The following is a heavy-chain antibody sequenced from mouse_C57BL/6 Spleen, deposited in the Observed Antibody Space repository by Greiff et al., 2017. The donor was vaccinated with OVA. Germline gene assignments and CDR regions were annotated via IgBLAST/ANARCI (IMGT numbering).Heavy chain of an antibody. CDR3: TRDDYHLGPFAY. CDR2: IDPEDGDT. CDR1: GFNIKDYY. V-gene: IGHV14-1*01. Sequence: VQLQQSGAELVRPGASVKLSCTASGFNIKDYYMHWVKQRPEQGLEWIGRIDPEDGDTEYAPKFQGKATMTADTSSNTAYLQLSSLTSEDTAVYYSTRDDYHLGPFAYWGQGTLVTVSA. D-gene: IGHD2-4*01. J-gene: IGHJ3*01.